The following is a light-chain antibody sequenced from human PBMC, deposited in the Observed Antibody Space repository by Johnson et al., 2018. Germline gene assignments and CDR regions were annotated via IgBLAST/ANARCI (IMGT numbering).Light chain of an antibody. J-gene: IGLJ1*01. CDR1: SSNIGNNY. CDR2: ENN. Sequence: QSVLTQPPSVSAAPGQKVTISCSGSSSNIGNNYVSWYQQLPGTAHKLLIYENNKRPSGIPDRFSGSKSGPSATLGITGLPTGDEADYYCGTWDSSLSAGNVFGTGTKVTVL. V-gene: IGLV1-51*02. CDR3: GTWDSSLSAGNV.